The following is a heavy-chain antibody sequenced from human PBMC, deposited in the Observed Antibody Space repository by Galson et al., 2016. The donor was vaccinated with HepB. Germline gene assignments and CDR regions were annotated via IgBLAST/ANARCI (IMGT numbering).Heavy chain of an antibody. V-gene: IGHV3-7*03. CDR3: ARKGGIYSPWGY. Sequence: SMRLSCAASGSTFSNYWMSWVRQAPGKGLEWVANIKQDGNEKYYVDSVKGRFTISRDNAKNSMYLQMNSLRAEDTAVYYCARKGGIYSPWGYWGQGTLGTVSS. CDR2: IKQDGNEK. CDR1: GSTFSNYW. J-gene: IGHJ4*02. D-gene: IGHD3-10*01.